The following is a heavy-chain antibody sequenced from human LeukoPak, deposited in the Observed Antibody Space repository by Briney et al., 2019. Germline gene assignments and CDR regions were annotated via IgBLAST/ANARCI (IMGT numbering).Heavy chain of an antibody. CDR3: ARSGYREGADALDI. Sequence: SSETLSLTCTVSGGSISSYYWSWIRQPPGKGLEWIGYIYYSGSTNYNPSLKSRVTISVDTSKNQFSLKLSSVTAADTAVYYCARSGYREGADALDIWGQGTMVTVSS. J-gene: IGHJ3*02. V-gene: IGHV4-59*01. CDR2: IYYSGST. D-gene: IGHD5-18*01. CDR1: GGSISSYY.